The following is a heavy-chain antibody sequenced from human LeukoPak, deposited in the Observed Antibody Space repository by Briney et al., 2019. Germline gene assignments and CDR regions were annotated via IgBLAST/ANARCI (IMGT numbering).Heavy chain of an antibody. CDR1: GGSISSYY. J-gene: IGHJ5*02. CDR3: ARVIGDNNWFDP. CDR2: IYYSGST. V-gene: IGHV4-59*01. D-gene: IGHD3-10*01. Sequence: SETLSLTCNVSGGSISSYYWSWIRQPPGKGLEWIGYIYYSGSTNYNPSLKSRVTISVDTSKNQFSLKLSSVTAADTAVYYCARVIGDNNWFDPWGQGTLVTVSS.